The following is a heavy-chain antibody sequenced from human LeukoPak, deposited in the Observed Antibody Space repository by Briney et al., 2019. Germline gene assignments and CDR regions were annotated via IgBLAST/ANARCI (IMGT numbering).Heavy chain of an antibody. CDR2: NCRKNISI. Sequence: GSLRLSCAASGFNFSTCNMNWVRQAPGKGLDWVSSNCRKNISIQYADSVKGPCTISRGNAKNSLYLQMNSLRAGDTAVYYCASAATYGSRLYYYYYMDVWGKGTTVTVSS. D-gene: IGHD6-25*01. J-gene: IGHJ6*03. CDR3: ASAATYGSRLYYYYYMDV. V-gene: IGHV3-21*01. CDR1: GFNFSTCN.